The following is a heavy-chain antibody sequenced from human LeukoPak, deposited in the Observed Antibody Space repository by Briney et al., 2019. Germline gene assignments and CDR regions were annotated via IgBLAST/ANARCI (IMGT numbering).Heavy chain of an antibody. J-gene: IGHJ5*02. CDR2: IYPGDSDT. CDR1: GYSFTSYW. D-gene: IGHD5-12*01. Sequence: GESLKISCKGSGYSFTSYWIGWVRQMPGKGLEWMGIIYPGDSDTRYSPSFQGQVTISADKSISTVYLQWSSLKASDTAMYYCARGRSSGYDLAVGWFDPWGQGTLVTVSS. CDR3: ARGRSSGYDLAVGWFDP. V-gene: IGHV5-51*01.